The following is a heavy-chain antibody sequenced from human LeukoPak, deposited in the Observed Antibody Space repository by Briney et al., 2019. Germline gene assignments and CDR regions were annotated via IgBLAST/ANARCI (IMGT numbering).Heavy chain of an antibody. D-gene: IGHD5-18*01. CDR2: ISGGGADT. J-gene: IGHJ4*02. CDR3: AKGDTGLVRRYYFDL. Sequence: PGGPLRLSCAASGFTFSNYAMSWVRQAPGKGLEWVAIISGGGADTYYADAVKGRFTISRDNSRNTLFLQMHSLRAEDTAVYYCAKGDTGLVRRYYFDLWGQGTLVTVSS. V-gene: IGHV3-23*01. CDR1: GFTFSNYA.